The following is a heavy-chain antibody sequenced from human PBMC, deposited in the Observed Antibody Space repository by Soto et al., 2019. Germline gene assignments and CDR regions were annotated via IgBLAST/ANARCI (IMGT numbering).Heavy chain of an antibody. CDR3: ASWIVVVPAAIDY. Sequence: PSETLSLTCTVSGGSISSSSYYWGWIRQPPGKGLEWIGSIYYSGSTYYNPSLKSRVTISVDTSKNQFSLKLSSVTAADTAVYYCASWIVVVPAAIDYWGQGTLVTVSS. D-gene: IGHD2-2*01. CDR2: IYYSGST. CDR1: GGSISSSSYY. V-gene: IGHV4-39*01. J-gene: IGHJ4*02.